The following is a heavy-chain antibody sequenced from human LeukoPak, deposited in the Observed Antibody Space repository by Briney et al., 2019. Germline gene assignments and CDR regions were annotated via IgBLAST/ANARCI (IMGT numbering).Heavy chain of an antibody. D-gene: IGHD4/OR15-4a*01. CDR1: GFSFSNYG. J-gene: IGHJ3*02. V-gene: IGHV3-30*18. CDR2: ITSDGSNK. Sequence: PGRFLRLSCAASGFSFSNYGMHWVRQAPGKGLEWVAVITSDGSNKYHAGSVKGRFTISRDNSKNTLYLQMNSLRPEDTAVYHCAKKFERDERTLRRGAGDIWGQGTMVTVSS. CDR3: AKKFERDERTLRRGAGDI.